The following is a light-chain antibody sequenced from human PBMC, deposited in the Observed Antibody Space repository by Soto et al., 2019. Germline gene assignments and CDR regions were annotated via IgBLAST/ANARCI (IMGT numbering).Light chain of an antibody. V-gene: IGLV2-11*01. CDR1: HSDVGGYNY. Sequence: QSSLDQPRSGFRAPGQSGTVSRPGNHSDVGGYNYVSWYRQYPGEAPKLLIYDVTERLSGVPDRFSGSKSGNTASLTISGLQAEDEADYYCCSYAGGHIHYIIGTGTKVTV. CDR3: CSYAGGHIHYI. CDR2: DVT. J-gene: IGLJ1*01.